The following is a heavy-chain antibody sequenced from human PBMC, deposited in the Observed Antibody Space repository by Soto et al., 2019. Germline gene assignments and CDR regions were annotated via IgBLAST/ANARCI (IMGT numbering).Heavy chain of an antibody. CDR3: ARMSGDIVVVPAASLDY. CDR2: ISSSGSTI. CDR1: GFTFSDYY. V-gene: IGHV3-11*01. Sequence: GGSLRLSCAASGFTFSDYYMSWIRQAPGKGLEWVSYISSSGSTIYYADSVKGRFTISRDNAKNSLYLQMNSLRAEDTAVYYCARMSGDIVVVPAASLDYWGQGTLVTVSS. D-gene: IGHD2-2*01. J-gene: IGHJ4*02.